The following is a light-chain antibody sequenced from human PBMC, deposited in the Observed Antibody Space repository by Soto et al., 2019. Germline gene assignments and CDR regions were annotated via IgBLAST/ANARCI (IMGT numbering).Light chain of an antibody. CDR1: SSDIGGSNY. Sequence: QSARTQPASVSGSPGQSITISCTGTSSDIGGSNYVSWYQQHPGKAPKLIIYEVTNRPSGVSDRFSGSKSDNTASLIISGLQAEDEAHYYCSSYGITTVVFGSGTKVTVL. J-gene: IGLJ1*01. CDR2: EVT. CDR3: SSYGITTVV. V-gene: IGLV2-14*01.